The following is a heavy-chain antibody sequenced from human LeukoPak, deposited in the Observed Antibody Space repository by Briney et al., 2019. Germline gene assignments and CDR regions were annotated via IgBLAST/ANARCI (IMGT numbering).Heavy chain of an antibody. CDR2: IWYDGSNK. Sequence: GRSLRLSCAASGFTFSSYAMRWVRQAPGKGLEWVAVIWYDGSNKYYGDSVKGRFTVSRDNSNNTLHLQMNSLRAEDTAVYYCARDWGRGAVYYYFDYWGQGTLVTVSS. J-gene: IGHJ4*02. CDR1: GFTFSSYA. D-gene: IGHD3-16*01. CDR3: ARDWGRGAVYYYFDY. V-gene: IGHV3-33*01.